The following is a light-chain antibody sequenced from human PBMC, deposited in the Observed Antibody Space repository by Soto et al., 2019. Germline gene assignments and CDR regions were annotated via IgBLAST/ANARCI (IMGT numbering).Light chain of an antibody. CDR3: QQRSNRKLT. V-gene: IGKV3-11*01. Sequence: EIVLTQSPATLSLSPGERATLSCRASQSVSSYLAWYQQKPGQAPRLLIYDASNRATGIPARFSGSGSGTDVTLTISSLEPEDFAVYYCQQRSNRKLTFGGGTKVEIK. J-gene: IGKJ4*01. CDR1: QSVSSY. CDR2: DAS.